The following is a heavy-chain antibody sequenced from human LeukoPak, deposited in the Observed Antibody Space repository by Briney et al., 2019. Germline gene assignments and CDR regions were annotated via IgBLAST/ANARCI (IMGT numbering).Heavy chain of an antibody. CDR3: AREHSSRFDY. Sequence: SETLSLTCTVSGYSISSGYYWGWIRQPPGKGLEWIGSIYHSGSTYYNPSLKSRVTISVDTSKNQFSLKLSSVTAADTAVYYCAREHSSRFDYWGQGTLVTVSS. J-gene: IGHJ4*02. CDR1: GYSISSGYY. CDR2: IYHSGST. V-gene: IGHV4-38-2*02. D-gene: IGHD6-13*01.